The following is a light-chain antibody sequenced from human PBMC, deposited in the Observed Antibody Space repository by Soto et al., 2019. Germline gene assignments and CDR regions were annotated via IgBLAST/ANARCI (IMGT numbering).Light chain of an antibody. CDR3: QSYDSSLSGSKV. J-gene: IGLJ1*01. CDR1: SSNIGAGYD. CDR2: GNS. Sequence: QSVRTQPPSVSGAPGQRVTISCTGSSSNIGAGYDVHWYQQLPGTAPKLLIYGNSNRPSGVPDRFSGSKSGTSASLAITGLQAEDEADYYCQSYDSSLSGSKVFGTGTKVT. V-gene: IGLV1-40*01.